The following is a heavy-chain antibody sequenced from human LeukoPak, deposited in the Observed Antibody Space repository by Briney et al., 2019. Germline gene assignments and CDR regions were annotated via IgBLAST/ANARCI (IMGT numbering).Heavy chain of an antibody. J-gene: IGHJ4*02. CDR1: GYTSNNYD. V-gene: IGHV1-18*01. D-gene: IGHD3-3*01. CDR3: QRITIFGVIIDFDY. CDR2: ISAYNGNT. Sequence: ASVKVSCKASGYTSNNYDINWVRQAPGQGLEWMGWISAYNGNTNYAQKLQGRVTMTTDTSTSTAYMELRSLRSDDTAVYYCQRITIFGVIIDFDYWGQGSLVTVSS.